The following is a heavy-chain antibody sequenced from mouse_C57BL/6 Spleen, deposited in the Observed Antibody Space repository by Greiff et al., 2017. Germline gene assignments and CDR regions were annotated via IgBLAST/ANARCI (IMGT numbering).Heavy chain of an antibody. CDR3: ARRGLGDRDY. CDR1: GYAFTNYL. Sequence: VQLQQSGAELVRPGTSVKVSCKASGYAFTNYLIEWVKQRPGQGLEWIGVINPGSGGTNYNEKFKGKATLTADKSSSTAYMQLSSLTSEDSAVYFCARRGLGDRDYWGQDTTLTVSS. D-gene: IGHD4-1*01. J-gene: IGHJ2*01. V-gene: IGHV1-54*01. CDR2: INPGSGGT.